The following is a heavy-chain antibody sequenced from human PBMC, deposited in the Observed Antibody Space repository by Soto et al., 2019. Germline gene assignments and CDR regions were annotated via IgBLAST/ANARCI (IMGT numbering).Heavy chain of an antibody. V-gene: IGHV1-69*13. CDR3: ASNRYYYDSSGYYYFDY. CDR2: IIPIFGTA. J-gene: IGHJ4*02. CDR1: GGTFSSYA. D-gene: IGHD3-22*01. Sequence: SVKVSCKASGGTFSSYAISWVRQAPGQGLEWMGGIIPIFGTANYAQKFQGRVTITADESTSTAYMELSSLRSEDTAVYYCASNRYYYDSSGYYYFDYRGQGTLVTVSS.